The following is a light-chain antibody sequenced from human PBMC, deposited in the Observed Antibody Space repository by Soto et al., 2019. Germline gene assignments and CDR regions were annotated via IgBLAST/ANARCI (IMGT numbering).Light chain of an antibody. CDR1: QSLLHSNGYNY. J-gene: IGKJ1*01. Sequence: DIVVTQSPLSLPVTPGEPASISCRSSQSLLHSNGYNYLDWYLQKPGQSPQLLIYLGSNRASGVSDRFSGSESGTDFTLRISRVEAEDVGLYYCMQALQAPLTLGQGTKVEIE. V-gene: IGKV2-28*01. CDR3: MQALQAPLT. CDR2: LGS.